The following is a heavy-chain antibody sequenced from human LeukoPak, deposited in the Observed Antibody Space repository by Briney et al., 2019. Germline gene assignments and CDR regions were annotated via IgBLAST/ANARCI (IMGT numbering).Heavy chain of an antibody. V-gene: IGHV1-69*13. D-gene: IGHD2-15*01. J-gene: IGHJ5*02. CDR2: IIPIFGTA. CDR1: GGTFSSYA. Sequence: SVKVSCKASGGTFSSYAISWVRQAPGQGLEWMGGIIPIFGTANYAQKFQGRVTITADESTSTAYMELSSLRSEDTTVYYCARVRCSGGSCYSRWFDPWGQGTLVTVSS. CDR3: ARVRCSGGSCYSRWFDP.